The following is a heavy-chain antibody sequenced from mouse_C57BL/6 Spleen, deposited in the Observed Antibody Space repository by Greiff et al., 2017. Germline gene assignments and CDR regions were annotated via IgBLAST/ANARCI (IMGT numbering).Heavy chain of an antibody. CDR2: IDPANGNT. D-gene: IGHD1-1*01. CDR3: ARYYYGSSYYAMDY. Sequence: EVQRVESVAELVRPGASVKLSCTASGFNIKNTYMHWVKQRPEQGLEWIGRIDPANGNTKYAPKFQGKATITADTSSNTAYLQLSSLTSEDTAIYYCARYYYGSSYYAMDYWGQGTSVTVSS. J-gene: IGHJ4*01. V-gene: IGHV14-3*01. CDR1: GFNIKNTY.